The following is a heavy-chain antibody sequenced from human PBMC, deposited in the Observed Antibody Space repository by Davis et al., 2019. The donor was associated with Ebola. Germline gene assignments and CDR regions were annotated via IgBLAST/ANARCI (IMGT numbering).Heavy chain of an antibody. J-gene: IGHJ3*02. Sequence: SLKISCAASGFTFDDYAMHWVRQAPGKGLEWVSGISWNSGSIGYADSVKGRFTISRDNAKNSLYLQMNSLRAEDTALYYCARLDAFDIWGQGTMVTVSS. CDR1: GFTFDDYA. V-gene: IGHV3-9*01. CDR3: ARLDAFDI. CDR2: ISWNSGSI.